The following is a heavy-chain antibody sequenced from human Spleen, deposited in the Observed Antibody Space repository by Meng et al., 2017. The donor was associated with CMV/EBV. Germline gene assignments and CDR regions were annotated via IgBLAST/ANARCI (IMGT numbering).Heavy chain of an antibody. V-gene: IGHV4-59*01. CDR2: VYYSGST. CDR1: GGSISTYY. J-gene: IGHJ6*02. Sequence: SETLSLTCTVSGGSISTYYWTWIRQPPGKGLEWIGYVYYSGSTNYNPSLKSRVTISVDTSKNQFSLKLSSVTAADTAVYYCARSDREKYCSSTSCLDYGMDVWGQGTTVTVSS. D-gene: IGHD2-2*01. CDR3: ARSDREKYCSSTSCLDYGMDV.